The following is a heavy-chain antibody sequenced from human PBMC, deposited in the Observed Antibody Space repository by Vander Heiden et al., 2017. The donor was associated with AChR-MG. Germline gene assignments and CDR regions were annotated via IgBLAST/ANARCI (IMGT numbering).Heavy chain of an antibody. Sequence: QVQLPQWGAGLLKPSETLSLTCTVHAGSCSGHYWHWIRQPPGKGLEWIGEIKHSGSTNYNPSLKSRVTISVDTSKNQFSLKLSSVTAADTAVYYCARPFYYGSGSYYGYYYYMDVWGKGTTVTVSS. D-gene: IGHD3-10*01. CDR1: AGSCSGHY. J-gene: IGHJ6*03. V-gene: IGHV4-34*01. CDR3: ARPFYYGSGSYYGYYYYMDV. CDR2: IKHSGST.